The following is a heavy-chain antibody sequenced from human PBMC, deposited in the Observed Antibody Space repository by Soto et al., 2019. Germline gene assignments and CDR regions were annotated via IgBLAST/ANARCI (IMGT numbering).Heavy chain of an antibody. J-gene: IGHJ4*02. CDR2: ISSTTNYI. D-gene: IGHD2-15*01. CDR3: ARESEDLTSNFDY. Sequence: PGGSLRLSCAASGFTFTRYSMNWVRQAPGKGLEWVSSISSTTNYIYYRDSMKGRFTISRDNAKNSLYLEMNSLRAEDKAVYYCARESEDLTSNFDYWGQGTLVTVSS. V-gene: IGHV3-21*06. CDR1: GFTFTRYS.